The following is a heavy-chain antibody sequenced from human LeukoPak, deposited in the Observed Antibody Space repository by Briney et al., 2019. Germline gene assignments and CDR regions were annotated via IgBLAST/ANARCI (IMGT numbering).Heavy chain of an antibody. CDR2: IYYSGST. J-gene: IGHJ4*02. V-gene: IGHV4-39*01. Sequence: SETLSLTCTVSGGSISSSNHYWGWIRQPPGKGLEWIGSIYYSGSTYYKSSLRSRVTISADTSKNQFSLKLSSVAAADTAVYYCASHRFALVIRGPLDYWGQGTLVTVSS. D-gene: IGHD3-22*01. CDR1: GGSISSSNHY. CDR3: ASHRFALVIRGPLDY.